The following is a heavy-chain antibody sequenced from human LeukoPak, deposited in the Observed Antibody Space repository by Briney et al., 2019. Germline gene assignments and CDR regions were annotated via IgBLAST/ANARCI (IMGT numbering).Heavy chain of an antibody. D-gene: IGHD1-26*01. V-gene: IGHV3-74*01. J-gene: IGHJ4*02. CDR2: IHSDGSST. CDR1: GFTFSYYW. Sequence: GGSLRLSCAASGFTFSYYWMHWARQVPGKGLAWVSRIHSDGSSTTYADSVKGRFTISRDNAKNTLYLQMNNLRAEDTAVYYCARGDVGAFDLWGQGTLVSVSS. CDR3: ARGDVGAFDL.